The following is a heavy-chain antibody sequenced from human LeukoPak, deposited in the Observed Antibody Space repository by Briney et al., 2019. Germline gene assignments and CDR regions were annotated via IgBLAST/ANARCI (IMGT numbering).Heavy chain of an antibody. V-gene: IGHV3-23*01. Sequence: GGSLRLSCAASGFTFSSYAMSWVRQAPGKGLEWVSAISGSGGSTYYADSMKGRFTISRDNSKNTLYLQMNSLRAEDTAVYYCVKAEDYDFWSGYYFDYWGQGTLVTVSS. CDR3: VKAEDYDFWSGYYFDY. D-gene: IGHD3-3*01. CDR1: GFTFSSYA. CDR2: ISGSGGST. J-gene: IGHJ4*02.